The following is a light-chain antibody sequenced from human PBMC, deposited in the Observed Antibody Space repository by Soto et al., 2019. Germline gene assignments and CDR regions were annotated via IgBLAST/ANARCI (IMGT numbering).Light chain of an antibody. CDR2: DAS. J-gene: IGKJ1*01. CDR1: QSISSY. Sequence: DIQMTQSPSSLSAAVGDRVTITCRASQSISSYLNWYQQKPGEAPKLLIYDASTLESGVPSRFSDSRSGTEFTLTISSLQPDDFATYYCQQYNSYSWTFGQGTKVDIK. V-gene: IGKV1-5*01. CDR3: QQYNSYSWT.